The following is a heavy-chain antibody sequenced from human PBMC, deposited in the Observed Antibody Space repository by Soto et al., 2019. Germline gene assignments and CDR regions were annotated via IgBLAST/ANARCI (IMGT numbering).Heavy chain of an antibody. J-gene: IGHJ4*02. CDR2: TYYRSKWYN. CDR3: ARGSYVWGSYRFLHDIGRYYFDY. D-gene: IGHD3-16*02. CDR1: GDRVSSNSAA. Sequence: SQTLSLTCAISGDRVSSNSAAWNWIRQSPSRGLEWLGRTYYRSKWYNDYAVSVKSRITINPDTSKNQFSLQLNSVTPEDTAVYYCARGSYVWGSYRFLHDIGRYYFDYWGQGTLVTVSS. V-gene: IGHV6-1*01.